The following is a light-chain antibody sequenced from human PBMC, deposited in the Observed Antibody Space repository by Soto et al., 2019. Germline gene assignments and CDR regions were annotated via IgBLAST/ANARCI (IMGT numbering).Light chain of an antibody. CDR1: QSVSSN. V-gene: IGKV3-15*01. CDR2: GAS. Sequence: ERVRTKSAATLSVSPGERATLXCRASQSVSSNLAWYQQKPGQAPRLLIYGASTRATGIPARFSGSGSGTDFTLTISSLQSDDFAVYYCQHFGGSPPITLGQGTRLEIK. CDR3: QHFGGSPPIT. J-gene: IGKJ5*01.